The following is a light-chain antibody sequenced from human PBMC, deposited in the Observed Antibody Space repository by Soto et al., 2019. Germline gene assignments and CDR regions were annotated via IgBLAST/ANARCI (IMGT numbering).Light chain of an antibody. Sequence: QSALTQPPSASGSPGQSVTISCTGSSSDVGGYEYVSWYQQHPGKAPKLIIYDDNKRPSGIPDRFSGSKSGTSATLGITGFQTGDEADYYCGSWDSSLSAYVFGTGTKLTVL. V-gene: IGLV1-51*01. CDR1: SSDVGGYEY. CDR3: GSWDSSLSAYV. CDR2: DDN. J-gene: IGLJ1*01.